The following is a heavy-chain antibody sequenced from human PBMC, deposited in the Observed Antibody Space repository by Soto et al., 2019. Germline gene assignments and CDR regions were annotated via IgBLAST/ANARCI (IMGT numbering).Heavy chain of an antibody. J-gene: IGHJ6*03. CDR2: IRSKANSYAT. CDR3: TNTVTTSYYYYYYMDV. V-gene: IGHV3-73*01. CDR1: GFTFSGSA. Sequence: PGGSLRLSCAASGFTFSGSAMHWVRQASGKGLEWVGRIRSKANSYATAYAASVKGRFTISRDDSKNTAYLQMNSLKTEDTAVYYCTNTVTTSYYYYYYMDVWGKGTTVTVSS. D-gene: IGHD4-4*01.